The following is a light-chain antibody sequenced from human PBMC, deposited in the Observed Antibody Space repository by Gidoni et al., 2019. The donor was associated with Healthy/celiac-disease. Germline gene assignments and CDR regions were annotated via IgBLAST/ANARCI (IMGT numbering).Light chain of an antibody. CDR2: WAS. Sequence: DIVMTQSPDSLAVSLGERATLNCKSRQSVLYSSNNKNYLAWYQQKPGQPPKLLIYWASTRESGVPDRFSGSGSGTDCTHTISSLQAEDVAVYYCQQYYSTPQTFGPGTKVDIK. CDR3: QQYYSTPQT. V-gene: IGKV4-1*01. CDR1: QSVLYSSNNKNY. J-gene: IGKJ3*01.